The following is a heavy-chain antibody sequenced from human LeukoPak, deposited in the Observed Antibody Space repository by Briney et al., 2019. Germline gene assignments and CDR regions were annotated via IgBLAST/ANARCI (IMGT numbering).Heavy chain of an antibody. CDR3: ATLTGSHDYVWGSYDY. D-gene: IGHD3-16*01. V-gene: IGHV1-24*01. J-gene: IGHJ4*02. CDR1: GYTLTELS. CDR2: FDPEDGET. Sequence: ASVKVSCKVSGYTLTELSMHWVRQAPGKGLEWMGGFDPEDGETIYAQKFQGRVTMTEDTSTDTAYMELSSLRSEDTAVYYCATLTGSHDYVWGSYDYWGQGTLVTVSS.